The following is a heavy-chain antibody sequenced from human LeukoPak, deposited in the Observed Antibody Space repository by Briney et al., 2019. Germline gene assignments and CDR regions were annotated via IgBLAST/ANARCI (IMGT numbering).Heavy chain of an antibody. D-gene: IGHD3-10*01. V-gene: IGHV3-48*01. CDR3: ARVEGPYGSGGGLLLY. CDR2: ISSSSSTI. CDR1: GFTFSSYS. Sequence: PGGSLRLSCAASGFTFSSYSMNWVRQAPGKGLEWVSYISSSSSTIYYADSVKGRFTISRDNAKNSLYLQMNSLRAEDTAVYYCARVEGPYGSGGGLLLYWGQRTLVTVSS. J-gene: IGHJ4*02.